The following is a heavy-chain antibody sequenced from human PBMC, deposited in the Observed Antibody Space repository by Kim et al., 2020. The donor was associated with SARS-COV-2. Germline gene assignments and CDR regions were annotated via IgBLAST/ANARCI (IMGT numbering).Heavy chain of an antibody. CDR3: ASTRGRDYGDYTFDY. D-gene: IGHD4-17*01. CDR1: GFTFSSSS. CDR2: INNSSSYI. J-gene: IGHJ4*02. Sequence: GGSLRLSCAASGFTFSSSSITWVRQAPGPGLEWFSSINNSSSYIYYADSVKGRFTISRDNAKNSLYLQMNSLRAEDTAVYYCASTRGRDYGDYTFDYWGQGTLVTVSS. V-gene: IGHV3-21*01.